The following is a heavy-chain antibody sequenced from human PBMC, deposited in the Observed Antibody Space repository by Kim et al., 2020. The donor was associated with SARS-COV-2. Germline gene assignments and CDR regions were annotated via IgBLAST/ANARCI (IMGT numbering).Heavy chain of an antibody. D-gene: IGHD6-13*01. Sequence: NYNPSRRSRVTISVDTSKNQFSLKLSSVTAADTAVYYCARDRVSAGAFDIWGQGTMVTVSS. J-gene: IGHJ3*02. CDR3: ARDRVSAGAFDI. V-gene: IGHV4-59*01.